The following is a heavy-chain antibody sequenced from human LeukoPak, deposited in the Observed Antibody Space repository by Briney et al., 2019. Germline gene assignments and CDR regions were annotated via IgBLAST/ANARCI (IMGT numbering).Heavy chain of an antibody. CDR2: IGSSGSTI. Sequence: GGSLRLSCAASGFTFSSYEMNWVRQAPGKGLEWVSYIGSSGSTIYYADSVKGRFTISRDNAKNSLYLQMNSLRAEDTAVYYCATGESKYCSGGSCYYYSWGQGTLVTVSS. J-gene: IGHJ4*02. CDR3: ATGESKYCSGGSCYYYS. D-gene: IGHD2-15*01. V-gene: IGHV3-48*03. CDR1: GFTFSSYE.